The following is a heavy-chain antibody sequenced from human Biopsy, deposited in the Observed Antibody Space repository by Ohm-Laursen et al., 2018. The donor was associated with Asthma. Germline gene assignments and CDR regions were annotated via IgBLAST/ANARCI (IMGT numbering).Heavy chain of an antibody. CDR1: GDSISSGGYY. J-gene: IGHJ6*02. CDR2: IYYSGTT. D-gene: IGHD3-3*01. Sequence: SQTLSLTCTVSGDSISSGGYYWSWIRQHPGKSLEWIGYIYYSGTTYYNPSLKSRVTISVDTSKNQFSLKLTSVTAADTAVYYCARDRRVRFLEWPPAMDVWGQGTTVTVSS. CDR3: ARDRRVRFLEWPPAMDV. V-gene: IGHV4-31*03.